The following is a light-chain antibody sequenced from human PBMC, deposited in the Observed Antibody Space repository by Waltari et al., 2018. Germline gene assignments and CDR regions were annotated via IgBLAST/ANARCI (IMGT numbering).Light chain of an antibody. CDR3: GTWDSSLSGAV. Sequence: QSVLTQPPSVSAAPGQRVTISCSGGSSNIGNNYVSWYRQFPGTAPKLLIYENTERPSGIPGRFSGSKSGTSATLDITGLQAGDEADYCCGTWDSSLSGAVLGGGTHLTVL. J-gene: IGLJ7*01. V-gene: IGLV1-51*02. CDR2: ENT. CDR1: SSNIGNNY.